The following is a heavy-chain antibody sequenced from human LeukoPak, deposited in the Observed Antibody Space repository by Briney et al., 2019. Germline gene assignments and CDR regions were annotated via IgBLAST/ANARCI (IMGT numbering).Heavy chain of an antibody. D-gene: IGHD3-22*01. CDR1: GGSFSGYY. J-gene: IGHJ6*03. V-gene: IGHV4-34*01. CDR2: MNPSGST. CDR3: ARGRQDVTMIVVVMTAVSYYLDV. Sequence: SETLSLTCAVYGGSFSGYYWTWIRQTPEKGLEWIGEMNPSGSTSYNPSLKRRGTISVDTSKNQFSLKLSSVTAADMAVYYCARGRQDVTMIVVVMTAVSYYLDVWGKGTPVTVS.